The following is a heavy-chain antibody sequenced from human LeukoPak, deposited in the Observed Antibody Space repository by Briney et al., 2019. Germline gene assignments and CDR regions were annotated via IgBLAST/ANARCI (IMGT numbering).Heavy chain of an antibody. CDR3: AREAAQLYYFDY. D-gene: IGHD6-6*01. Sequence: KGLEWIAYIYYSGSTNYNPSLKSRVTISVDTSKNQFSLKLSSVTAADTAVYYCAREAAQLYYFDYWGQGTLVTVSS. CDR2: IYYSGST. V-gene: IGHV4-59*01. J-gene: IGHJ4*02.